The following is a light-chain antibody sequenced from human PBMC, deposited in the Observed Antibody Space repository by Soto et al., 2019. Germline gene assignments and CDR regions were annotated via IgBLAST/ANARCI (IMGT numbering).Light chain of an antibody. J-gene: IGKJ1*01. CDR3: QQYNSYWT. Sequence: DIQMTQSPSTLSASVGGRVTITCRASQSVGTWVAWYQQKPGKAPNLLIFDGSSLKSGVPSRFSGSGSGTEFTLTISSLQPDDFATYYCQQYNSYWTFGQGTKVDIK. CDR2: DGS. CDR1: QSVGTW. V-gene: IGKV1-5*01.